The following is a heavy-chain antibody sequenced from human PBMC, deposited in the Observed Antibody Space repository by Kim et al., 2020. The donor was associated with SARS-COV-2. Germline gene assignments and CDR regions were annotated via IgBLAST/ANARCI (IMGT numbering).Heavy chain of an antibody. J-gene: IGHJ3*02. D-gene: IGHD3-22*01. V-gene: IGHV1-46*01. CDR1: GYTFTSYY. Sequence: ASVKVSCKASGYTFTSYYMHWVRQAPGQGLEWMGIINPSGGSTSYAQKFQGRVTMTRDTSTSTVYMELSSLRSEDTAVYYCARGSEHYYDSSDAFDIWGQGTMVTVSS. CDR3: ARGSEHYYDSSDAFDI. CDR2: INPSGGST.